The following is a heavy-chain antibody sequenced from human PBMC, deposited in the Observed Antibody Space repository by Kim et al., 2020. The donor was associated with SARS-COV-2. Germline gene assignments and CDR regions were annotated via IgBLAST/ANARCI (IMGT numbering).Heavy chain of an antibody. CDR3: ARRGAAAGFHFDY. CDR2: IYYSGST. V-gene: IGHV4-39*01. Sequence: SETLSLTCTVSGGSISSSSYYWGWIRQPPGKGLEWIGSIYYSGSTYYNPSLKSRVTISVDTSKNQFSLKLSSVTAADTAVNYCARRGAAAGFHFDYWGQGTLVTVSS. J-gene: IGHJ4*02. CDR1: GGSISSSSYY. D-gene: IGHD6-13*01.